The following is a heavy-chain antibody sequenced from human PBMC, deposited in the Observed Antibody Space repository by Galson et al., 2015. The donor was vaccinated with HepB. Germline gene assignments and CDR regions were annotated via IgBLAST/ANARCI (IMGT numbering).Heavy chain of an antibody. J-gene: IGHJ4*02. CDR1: GYTFTSYY. D-gene: IGHD3-16*01. Sequence: SVKVSCKASGYTFTSYYMHWVRQATGQGLEWMGWMNPNSGNTGYAQKFQGRVTMTRNTSISTAYMELSSLRSEDTAVYYCARGPPYARGWGQGTLVTVSS. CDR3: ARGPPYARG. V-gene: IGHV1-8*02. CDR2: MNPNSGNT.